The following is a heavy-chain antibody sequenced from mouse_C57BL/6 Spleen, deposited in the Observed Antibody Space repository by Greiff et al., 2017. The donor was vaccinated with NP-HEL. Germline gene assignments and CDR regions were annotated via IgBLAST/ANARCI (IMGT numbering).Heavy chain of an antibody. CDR2: IWRGGST. V-gene: IGHV2-5*01. J-gene: IGHJ4*01. Sequence: QVQLKESGPGLVQPSQSLSITCTVSGFSLTSYGVHWVRQSPGKGLEWLGVIWRGGSTDYNAAYMSRLSITKDNSKSQVFFKMNSLQADDTAIYYCATMDRSGDAMDYWGQGTSVTVSS. CDR1: GFSLTSYG. D-gene: IGHD4-1*01. CDR3: ATMDRSGDAMDY.